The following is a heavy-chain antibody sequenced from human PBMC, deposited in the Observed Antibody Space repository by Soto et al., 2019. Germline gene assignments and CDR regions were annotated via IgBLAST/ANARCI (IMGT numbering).Heavy chain of an antibody. CDR1: GGSISSGGYY. V-gene: IGHV4-31*03. CDR2: IYYSGST. CDR3: ARELSGGYDYGKLDS. J-gene: IGHJ4*02. Sequence: PSETLSLTCTVSGGSISSGGYYWSWILHHPGKGLEWIGYIYYSGSTHYNPSLKSRVTISVDTSKNQFSLKLSSVTAADTAVYYCARELSGGYDYGKLDSWGQGTLVTVS. D-gene: IGHD5-12*01.